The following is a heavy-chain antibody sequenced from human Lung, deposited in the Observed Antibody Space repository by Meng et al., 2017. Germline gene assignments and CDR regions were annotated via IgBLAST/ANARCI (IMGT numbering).Heavy chain of an antibody. CDR3: ARGPTTMAHDFDY. CDR2: INHSGST. CDR1: GGSFSDYY. Sequence: QVQRQRWCAGLLKPSETLSRTCVVSGGSFSDYYWSWIRQPPGKGLEWIGEINHSGSTNYNPSLESRATISVDTSQNNLSLKLSSVTAADSAVYYCARGPTTMAHDFDYWGQGTLVTVSS. V-gene: IGHV4-34*01. J-gene: IGHJ4*02. D-gene: IGHD4-11*01.